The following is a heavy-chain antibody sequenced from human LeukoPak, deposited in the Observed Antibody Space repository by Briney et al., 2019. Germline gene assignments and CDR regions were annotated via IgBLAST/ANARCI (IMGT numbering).Heavy chain of an antibody. CDR2: ISSSSSGTR. CDR3: AKDLIVVVARFDY. V-gene: IGHV3-48*01. CDR1: GFTFSTYS. D-gene: IGHD2-15*01. J-gene: IGHJ4*02. Sequence: TGGSLRLSCAASGFTFSTYSMNWVRQAAGKRLEWVSYISSSSSGTRYYADSVKGRFSISRDNAKNSLYLQMNSPRAEDTAVYYCAKDLIVVVARFDYWGQGTLVTVSS.